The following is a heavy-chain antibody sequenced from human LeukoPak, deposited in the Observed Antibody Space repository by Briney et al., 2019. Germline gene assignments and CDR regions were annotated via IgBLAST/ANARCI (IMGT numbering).Heavy chain of an antibody. CDR3: AKDSRPYYYDSSGSDY. CDR1: GFTFSSYA. CDR2: IRGSGGST. D-gene: IGHD3-22*01. Sequence: GGSLRLSCAASGFTFSSYAIHWVRQAPGKGLEWVSAIRGSGGSTYYADSVKGRFTISRDNSKNTLYLQMNSLRAEDTAVYYCAKDSRPYYYDSSGSDYWGQGTLVTVSS. V-gene: IGHV3-23*01. J-gene: IGHJ4*02.